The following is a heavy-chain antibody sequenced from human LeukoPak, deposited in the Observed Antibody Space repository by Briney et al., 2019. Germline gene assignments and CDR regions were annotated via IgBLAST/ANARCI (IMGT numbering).Heavy chain of an antibody. V-gene: IGHV4-4*09. D-gene: IGHD7-27*01. CDR1: GGSVNSDY. CDR2: IYTTGRT. CDR3: AKILGSGVWYGFDI. J-gene: IGHJ3*02. Sequence: SETLSLTCSVSGGSVNSDYWSWIRQPPGKGLEWIGYIYTTGRTNYNPSLKSRVTISVDTSKNQFSLKLSSVTAADTAVYYCAKILGSGVWYGFDIWGQGTMVTASP.